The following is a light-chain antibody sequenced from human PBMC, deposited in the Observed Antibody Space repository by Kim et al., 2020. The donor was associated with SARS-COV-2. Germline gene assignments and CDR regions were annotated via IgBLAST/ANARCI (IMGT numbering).Light chain of an antibody. CDR1: QTILYSSNNKNY. CDR3: HQYYSAPWT. Sequence: DIVMTQSPDSVAVSLGERATINCKSSQTILYSSNNKNYLAWFQQKPGQPPKLIIYWASTRESGVPDRFSGSGSGTDFTLTISSLQAEDVAVYYCHQYYSAPWTFGQRTKVEIK. V-gene: IGKV4-1*01. CDR2: WAS. J-gene: IGKJ1*01.